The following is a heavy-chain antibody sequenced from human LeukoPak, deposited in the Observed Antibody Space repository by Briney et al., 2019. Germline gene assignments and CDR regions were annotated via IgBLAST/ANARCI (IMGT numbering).Heavy chain of an antibody. D-gene: IGHD4-17*01. V-gene: IGHV4-30-4*01. Sequence: SQTLSLTCNVSGDSIIRGDYYWSWIRQPPGKGLEWIGYIYYGGNSYYTPSLKSRVAISVDTFKNQFSLKLNSVTAADTAVHFCARGRYYGDYIDYWGQGTLVTVSS. J-gene: IGHJ4*02. CDR3: ARGRYYGDYIDY. CDR1: GDSIIRGDYY. CDR2: IYYGGNS.